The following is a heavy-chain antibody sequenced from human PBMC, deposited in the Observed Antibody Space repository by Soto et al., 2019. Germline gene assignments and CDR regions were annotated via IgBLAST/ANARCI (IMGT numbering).Heavy chain of an antibody. CDR3: AKNGDFWSWGMDV. Sequence: GGSLRLSCAASGFTFSTYAMTWVRQAPGKGLEWVSIISSSGDATYYVDSVKGRFTISRDNSRNTVNLQMNSLRAEDTAVYYCAKNGDFWSWGMDVWGQGTTVTVSS. V-gene: IGHV3-23*01. D-gene: IGHD3-3*01. J-gene: IGHJ6*02. CDR1: GFTFSTYA. CDR2: ISSSGDAT.